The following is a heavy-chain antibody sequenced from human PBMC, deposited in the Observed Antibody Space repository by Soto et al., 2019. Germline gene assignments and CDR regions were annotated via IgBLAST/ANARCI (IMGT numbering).Heavy chain of an antibody. Sequence: QVQLQESGPGLVKPSQTLSLTCTVSGGSISSGDYYWSWIRQPPGKGLEWIGYIYYSGSTYYNPSLKRRVTISVDTSKKQFTLKLSSVTAADTAVYYCASLKVGYTAFDPWGQGTLVTVSS. CDR3: ASLKVGYTAFDP. D-gene: IGHD5-18*01. J-gene: IGHJ5*02. V-gene: IGHV4-30-4*01. CDR1: GGSISSGDYY. CDR2: IYYSGST.